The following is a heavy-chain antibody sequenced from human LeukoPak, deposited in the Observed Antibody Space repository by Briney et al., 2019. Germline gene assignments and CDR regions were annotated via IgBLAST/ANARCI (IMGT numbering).Heavy chain of an antibody. CDR3: ARDRGSSGWYLDY. D-gene: IGHD6-19*01. J-gene: IGHJ4*02. V-gene: IGHV4-59*01. CDR2: IYYSGST. Sequence: SETLSLTCTVSGGSISSYYWSWIRQPPGKGLGWIGYIYYSGSTNYNPSLKSRVTISVDTSKNQFSLKLSSVTAADTAVYYCARDRGSSGWYLDYWGQGTLVTVSS. CDR1: GGSISSYY.